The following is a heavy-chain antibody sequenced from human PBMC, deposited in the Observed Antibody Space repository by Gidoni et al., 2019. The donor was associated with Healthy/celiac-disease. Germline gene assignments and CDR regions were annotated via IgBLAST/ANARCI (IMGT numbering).Heavy chain of an antibody. Sequence: QVQLQQWGAGLLKPSETLSLTCAVYGGSFSGSYWSWIRQPPGKGLEWIGEINHSGSTNYNPSLKSRVTISVDTSKNQFSLKLSSVTAADTAVYYCAGLARGYYYGMDVWGQGTTVTVSS. J-gene: IGHJ6*02. CDR3: AGLARGYYYGMDV. V-gene: IGHV4-34*01. D-gene: IGHD3-3*02. CDR2: INHSGST. CDR1: GGSFSGSY.